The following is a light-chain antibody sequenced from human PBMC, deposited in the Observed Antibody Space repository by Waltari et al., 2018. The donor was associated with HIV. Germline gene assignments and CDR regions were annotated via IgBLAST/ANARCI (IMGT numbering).Light chain of an antibody. Sequence: QSVLTQPPSASGTPGQRVTISCSGSSSNIGTNTVHWYQHLPGSAPKLLIYSNKRRPSGAPDRFSASKSGTSASLAISGLRSEDEAEYYCAAWDENLNGLFGGGTKLTVL. CDR3: AAWDENLNGL. CDR1: SSNIGTNT. J-gene: IGLJ3*02. CDR2: SNK. V-gene: IGLV1-44*01.